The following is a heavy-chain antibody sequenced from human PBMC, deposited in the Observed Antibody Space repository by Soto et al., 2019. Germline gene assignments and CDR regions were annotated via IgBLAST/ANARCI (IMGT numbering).Heavy chain of an antibody. V-gene: IGHV4-34*01. D-gene: IGHD2-8*02. CDR1: VGSFSGYY. Sequence: QVQLQQGGAGLLKPSETLSLTCAVYVGSFSGYYWTWIRQPPGTGLEGIGEINHRGSTNYNPSIKSRVTISVDASKNQFSLNLTSVTAADTAVYYCARDKITGLFDYWGQGTLVTVSS. CDR3: ARDKITGLFDY. J-gene: IGHJ4*02. CDR2: INHRGST.